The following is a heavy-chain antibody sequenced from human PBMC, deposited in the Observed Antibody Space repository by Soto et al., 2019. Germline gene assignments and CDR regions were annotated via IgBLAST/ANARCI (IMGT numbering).Heavy chain of an antibody. Sequence: SETLSLTCAVYGGSFSGYYWSWIRQPPGKGLEWIGDINDSGSTNYNPSLKSRVSISVDTSKNQFSVKLNSVTAADTAVYYCARGPQALWFDPWGQGTLVTVSS. CDR1: GGSFSGYY. J-gene: IGHJ5*02. CDR2: INDSGST. V-gene: IGHV4-34*01. CDR3: ARGPQALWFDP.